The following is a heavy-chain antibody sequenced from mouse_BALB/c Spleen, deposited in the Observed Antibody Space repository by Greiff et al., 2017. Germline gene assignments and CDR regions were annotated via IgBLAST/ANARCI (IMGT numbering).Heavy chain of an antibody. D-gene: IGHD1-2*01. V-gene: IGHV3-6*02. CDR2: ISYDGSN. Sequence: EVQLVESGPGLVKPSQSLSLTCSVTGYSITSGYYWNWIRQFPGNKLEWMGYISYDGSNIYNPSLKNRISITRDTSKNQFFLKLNSVTTEDTATYYCARGFITTAPFAYWGQGTLVTVSA. CDR1: GYSITSGYY. J-gene: IGHJ3*01. CDR3: ARGFITTAPFAY.